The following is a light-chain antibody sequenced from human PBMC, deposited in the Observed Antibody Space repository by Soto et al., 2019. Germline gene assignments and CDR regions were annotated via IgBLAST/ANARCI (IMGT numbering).Light chain of an antibody. J-gene: IGKJ4*01. Sequence: EIVLTQSPGTLSLSPGERASLSCRASQSVSSEKLAWYQQKPGQAPRLLIFGASGRATGIPERFSGSGSGTDFSLTISRLEPDESAVYYCQQYGSSLLTFGGGTKVEIK. CDR2: GAS. V-gene: IGKV3-20*01. CDR1: QSVSSEK. CDR3: QQYGSSLLT.